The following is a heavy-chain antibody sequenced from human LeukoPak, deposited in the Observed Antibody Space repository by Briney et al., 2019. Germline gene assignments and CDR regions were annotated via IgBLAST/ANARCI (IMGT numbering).Heavy chain of an antibody. CDR1: GFTFSSYA. CDR3: AKGGGPVYYYYGMDV. J-gene: IGHJ6*02. D-gene: IGHD3-16*01. V-gene: IGHV3-23*01. Sequence: PGGSLRLSCAASGFTFSSYAMSWVRQAPGKGLEWVSAISGSGGSTYYADSVKGRFTISRDNSKNTLYLQMNSLRAEDTAVYYCAKGGGPVYYYYGMDVWGQGTTVTVSS. CDR2: ISGSGGST.